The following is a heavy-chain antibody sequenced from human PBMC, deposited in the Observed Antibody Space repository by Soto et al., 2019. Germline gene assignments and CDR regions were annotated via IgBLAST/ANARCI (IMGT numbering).Heavy chain of an antibody. CDR3: ARGRSSWYWEHYYYYGMDV. V-gene: IGHV4-34*01. D-gene: IGHD6-13*01. CDR1: GGSFSGYY. CDR2: INHSGST. J-gene: IGHJ6*02. Sequence: PWETLSLTCAVYGGSFSGYYWSWLRQPPGKGLEWIGEINHSGSTNYNPSLKSRVTISVDTSKNQFSLKLSSVTAADTAVYYCARGRSSWYWEHYYYYGMDVWGQGTTVTVSS.